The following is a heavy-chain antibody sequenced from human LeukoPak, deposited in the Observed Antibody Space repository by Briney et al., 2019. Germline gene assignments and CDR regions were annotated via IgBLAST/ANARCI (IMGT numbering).Heavy chain of an antibody. D-gene: IGHD6-19*01. CDR1: GFSITTGYY. CDR2: IHRGTT. CDR3: ARDGGSGWYNY. V-gene: IGHV4-4*07. J-gene: IGHJ4*02. Sequence: SETLSLTCTVSGFSITTGYYWAWIRQPAGKGLEWIGRIHRGTTNYNPSLKSRITMSLDTSKNQFSLKLSSVTAADTAVYYCARDGGSGWYNYWGQGTLVTVSS.